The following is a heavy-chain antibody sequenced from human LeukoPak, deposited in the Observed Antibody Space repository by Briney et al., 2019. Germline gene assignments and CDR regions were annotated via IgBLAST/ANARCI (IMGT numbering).Heavy chain of an antibody. CDR3: ATEMTSVVPDY. V-gene: IGHV1-24*01. CDR1: GHTLSELT. Sequence: ASVKVSCKVSGHTLSELTMHWVRQAPGKGLEWMGGFDPENDEGIYARKFRGRVTMTEDTSTDTAYMELNSLRSEDTAVYFCATEMTSVVPDYWGQGTLVTVSS. J-gene: IGHJ4*02. CDR2: FDPENDEG. D-gene: IGHD4-11*01.